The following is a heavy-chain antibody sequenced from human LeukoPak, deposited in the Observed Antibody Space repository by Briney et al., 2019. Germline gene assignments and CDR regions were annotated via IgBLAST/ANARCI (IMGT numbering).Heavy chain of an antibody. J-gene: IGHJ3*02. CDR3: ARRIVVVPAAIRGDAFDI. D-gene: IGHD2-2*02. CDR2: IYYSGST. Sequence: SETLSLTCTVSGGSSSSYYWSWIRQRPGKGLEWIGYIYYSGSTNYKPSLKSRVTISVDTSKNQFSLKLSSVTAADTAVYYCARRIVVVPAAIRGDAFDIWGQGTMVTVSP. CDR1: GGSSSSYY. V-gene: IGHV4-59*01.